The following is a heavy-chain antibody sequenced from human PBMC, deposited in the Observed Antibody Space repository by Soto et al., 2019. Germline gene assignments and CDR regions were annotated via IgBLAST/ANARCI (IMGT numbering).Heavy chain of an antibody. CDR1: GVSMNTYY. V-gene: IGHV4-59*01. J-gene: IGHJ6*02. CDR2: ISYSGST. D-gene: IGHD1-26*01. CDR3: ARGSGNYYYYGLDV. Sequence: PXXTLSLPFTVSGVSMNTYYWRWIRQPPGRGLEWLGYISYSGSTNYNPSLKSRVTISVDTSKTQFSLNLRSVTAADTAVYYCARGSGNYYYYGLDVWGQGTTVTVSS.